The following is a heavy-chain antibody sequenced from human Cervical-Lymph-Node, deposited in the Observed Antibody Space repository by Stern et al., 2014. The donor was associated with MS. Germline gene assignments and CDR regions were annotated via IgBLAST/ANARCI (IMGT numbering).Heavy chain of an antibody. CDR1: GGSISSYY. V-gene: IGHV4-59*01. CDR2: IYYSGST. CDR3: ARGVDYGDYVGWFDP. Sequence: VQLLESGPGLVKPSETLSLTCTVSGGSISSYYWSWIRQPPGKGLEWIGYIYYSGSTNYNPPLKSRVTISVDTSKNQFSLKLSSVTAADTAVYYCARGVDYGDYVGWFDPWGQGTLVTVSS. D-gene: IGHD4-17*01. J-gene: IGHJ5*02.